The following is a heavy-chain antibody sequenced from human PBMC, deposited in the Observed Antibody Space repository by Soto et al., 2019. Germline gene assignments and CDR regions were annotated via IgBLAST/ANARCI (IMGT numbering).Heavy chain of an antibody. J-gene: IGHJ5*02. CDR3: ARCISTVSDWFDP. V-gene: IGHV4-30-2*01. Sequence: SETLSLTCAVSGGSISSGGYSWSWIRQPPGKGLEWIGYIYHSGSTYYNPSLKSRVTISVDRSKNQFSLKLSSVTAADTAVYYCARCISTVSDWFDPWGQGTLVTVSS. D-gene: IGHD2-2*01. CDR1: GGSISSGGYS. CDR2: IYHSGST.